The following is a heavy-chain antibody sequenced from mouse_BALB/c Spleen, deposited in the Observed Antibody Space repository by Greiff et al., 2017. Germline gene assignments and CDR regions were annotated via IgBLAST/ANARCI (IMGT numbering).Heavy chain of an antibody. Sequence: DVQLQESGTVLARPGASVKMSCKASGYTFTSYWMHWVKQRPGQGLEWIGAIYPGNSDTSYNQKFKGKAKLTAVTSTSTAYMELSSLTNEDSAVYYCTMDGNYPYYAMDYWGQGTSVTVSS. V-gene: IGHV1-5*01. CDR1: GYTFTSYW. CDR3: TMDGNYPYYAMDY. J-gene: IGHJ4*01. D-gene: IGHD2-1*01. CDR2: IYPGNSDT.